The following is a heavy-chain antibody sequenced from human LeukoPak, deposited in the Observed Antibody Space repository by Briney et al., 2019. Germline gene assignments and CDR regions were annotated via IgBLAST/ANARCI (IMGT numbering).Heavy chain of an antibody. CDR3: ARSVVAATPDAFDI. D-gene: IGHD2-15*01. V-gene: IGHV4-4*02. CDR1: GGSISSSNW. J-gene: IGHJ3*02. CDR2: IYHSGST. Sequence: SETLSLTCAVSGGSISSSNWWSWVRQPPGKGLEWIGEIYHSGSTNYNPSLKSRVTISVDKSKNQFSLKLSSVTAADTAVYYCARSVVAATPDAFDIWGQGTMVTVSS.